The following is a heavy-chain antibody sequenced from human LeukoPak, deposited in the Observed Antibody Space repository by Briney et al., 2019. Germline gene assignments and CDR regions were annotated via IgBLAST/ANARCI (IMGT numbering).Heavy chain of an antibody. CDR3: AREPTTVTKGFDI. CDR1: DASFSSHY. CDR2: ISYTGST. V-gene: IGHV4-59*11. Sequence: KPSETLSLTCIVSDASFSSHYWTWIRQPPGKGLEWIGYISYTGSTNYNPSLKSRVTISVDTSKNQFSLKLSSVTAADTAVYYCAREPTTVTKGFDIWGQGTMVTVSS. J-gene: IGHJ3*02. D-gene: IGHD4-17*01.